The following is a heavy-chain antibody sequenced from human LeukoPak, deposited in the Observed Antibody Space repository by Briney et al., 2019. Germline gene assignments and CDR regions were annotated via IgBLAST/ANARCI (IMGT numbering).Heavy chain of an antibody. D-gene: IGHD6-6*01. CDR1: GYTFTSYV. Sequence: GASVKVSCKASGYTFTSYVINWVRQATGQGLEWMGWMNPNSGNTGYAQNFQGRVTMTRNTSISTAYMELSSLSSEDTAVYYCARGHSSSPLDYWGQGTLVTVSS. CDR2: MNPNSGNT. J-gene: IGHJ4*02. CDR3: ARGHSSSPLDY. V-gene: IGHV1-8*01.